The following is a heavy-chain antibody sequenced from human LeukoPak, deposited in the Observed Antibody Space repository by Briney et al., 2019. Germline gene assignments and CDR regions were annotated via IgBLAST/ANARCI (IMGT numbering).Heavy chain of an antibody. CDR2: IYTGGST. D-gene: IGHD1-1*01. V-gene: IGHV3-53*01. CDR1: GFTVSSNY. CDR3: ATTGPRFDI. J-gene: IGHJ2*01. Sequence: GGSLRLSCAASGFTVSSNYMSWVRQAPGKGLEWVSIIYTGGSTYYADSVRGRFTISRDNSKNTLYLQMKSLRAEDTAVYYCATTGPRFDIWGRGTLVTVSS.